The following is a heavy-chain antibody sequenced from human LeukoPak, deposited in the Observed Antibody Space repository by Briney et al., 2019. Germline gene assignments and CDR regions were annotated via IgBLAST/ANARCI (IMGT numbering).Heavy chain of an antibody. J-gene: IGHJ4*02. V-gene: IGHV1-18*01. D-gene: IGHD3-3*01. CDR1: GYTLTSYG. CDR3: ARDLTYYDFWSGYVGGTVFDD. Sequence: GASVKVSCKASGYTLTSYGISWVRQAPGQGLEWMGWISAYNGNTNYAQKLQGRVTMTTDTSTSTAYMEPRSLRSDDTAVYYCARDLTYYDFWSGYVGGTVFDDWGQGTLVTVSS. CDR2: ISAYNGNT.